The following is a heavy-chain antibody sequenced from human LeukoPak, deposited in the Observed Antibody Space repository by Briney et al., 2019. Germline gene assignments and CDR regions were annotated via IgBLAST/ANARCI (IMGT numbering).Heavy chain of an antibody. CDR3: ARDRGDYYGSGSNSDY. CDR2: IKQDGSEK. D-gene: IGHD3-10*01. J-gene: IGHJ4*02. Sequence: GGSLRLSCAASGFTFSSYWMSWVRQAPGKGLEWVANIKQDGSEKYYVDSVKGRFTISRDNAKNSLYLQMNSLRAEDTAVYYCARDRGDYYGSGSNSDYWGQGTLVTVPS. V-gene: IGHV3-7*01. CDR1: GFTFSSYW.